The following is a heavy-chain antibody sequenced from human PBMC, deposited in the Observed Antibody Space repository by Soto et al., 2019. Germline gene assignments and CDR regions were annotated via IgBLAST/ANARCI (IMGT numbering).Heavy chain of an antibody. V-gene: IGHV3-13*01. D-gene: IGHD3-10*01. J-gene: IGHJ5*02. Sequence: PGGSLRLSCGASGFIFSNFDMHRVRQTTEKGLEWVSGIGFAGDTNYSGSVKGRFTISRENAKNSLFLQMNSLRVGDTAVYYCVRGLPGGFDPWGQGTLVTVSS. CDR3: VRGLPGGFDP. CDR2: IGFAGDT. CDR1: GFIFSNFD.